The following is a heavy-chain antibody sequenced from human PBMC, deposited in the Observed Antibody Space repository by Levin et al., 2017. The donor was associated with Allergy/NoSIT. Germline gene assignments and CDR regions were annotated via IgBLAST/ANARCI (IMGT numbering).Heavy chain of an antibody. J-gene: IGHJ4*02. CDR3: AKDGGSSGWSLGN. V-gene: IGHV3-23*01. Sequence: GGSLRLSCTASGFTFSSYAMSWVRQAPGKGLEWVSGISGGGGSTYYADSVKGRFTISRDNSKTTLYLQMNSLRVEDTAVYYCAKDGGSSGWSLGNWGQGTLVTVSS. CDR1: GFTFSSYA. D-gene: IGHD6-19*01. CDR2: ISGGGGST.